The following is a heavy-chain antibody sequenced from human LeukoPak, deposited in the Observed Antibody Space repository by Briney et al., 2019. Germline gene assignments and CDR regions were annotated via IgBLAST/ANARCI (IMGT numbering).Heavy chain of an antibody. V-gene: IGHV3-48*03. J-gene: IGHJ3*02. CDR1: GFTFSSYE. Sequence: PGGSLRLSCAASGFTFSSYEMNWVRQAPGKELEWVSYISSSGSTIYYADSVKGLFTISRDNSKNTLYLQMNRLRAEDTAVYYCARSYDSRAYYAFDIWGQGTMVTVSS. CDR2: ISSSGSTI. CDR3: ARSYDSRAYYAFDI. D-gene: IGHD3-22*01.